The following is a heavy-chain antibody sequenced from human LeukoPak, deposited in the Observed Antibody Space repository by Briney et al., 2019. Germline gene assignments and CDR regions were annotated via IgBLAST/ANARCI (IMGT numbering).Heavy chain of an antibody. D-gene: IGHD4-23*01. Sequence: SETLSLTCTVSGGSISSYYWSWIRQPPGKGLEWIGYIFYSGSTNYNPSLKSRVTISVDTSKNRFSLKLRSVTATDTAVYHCATSPGADYGGDHWFDPWGQGTLVTVSS. J-gene: IGHJ5*02. V-gene: IGHV4-59*08. CDR2: IFYSGST. CDR3: ATSPGADYGGDHWFDP. CDR1: GGSISSYY.